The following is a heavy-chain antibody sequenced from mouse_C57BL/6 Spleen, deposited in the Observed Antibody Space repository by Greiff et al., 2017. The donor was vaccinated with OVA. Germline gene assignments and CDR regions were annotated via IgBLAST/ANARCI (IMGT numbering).Heavy chain of an antibody. D-gene: IGHD2-4*01. Sequence: QVQLQQPGAELVRPGSSVKLSCKASGYTFTSYWMHWVKQRPIQGLEWIGNIDPSDSETHYNQKFKDKATLTVDKSSSTAYMQLSSLTSEDSAVYYCASYDYDGTSYYAMDYWGQGTSVTVSS. CDR1: GYTFTSYW. CDR2: IDPSDSET. V-gene: IGHV1-52*01. CDR3: ASYDYDGTSYYAMDY. J-gene: IGHJ4*01.